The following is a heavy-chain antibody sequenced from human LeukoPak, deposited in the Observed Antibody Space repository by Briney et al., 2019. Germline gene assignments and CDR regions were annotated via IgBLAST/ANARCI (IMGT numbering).Heavy chain of an antibody. V-gene: IGHV3-7*01. D-gene: IGHD3-22*01. Sequence: GGSLRLSRAASGFTFSSYWMSWVRQAPGKGLEWVANIKQDGSEKYYVDSVKGRFTISRDNAKNSLYLQMNSLRAEDTAVYYCARSDSSGYYWRDYYYGMDVWGQGTTVTVSS. CDR1: GFTFSSYW. CDR3: ARSDSSGYYWRDYYYGMDV. J-gene: IGHJ6*02. CDR2: IKQDGSEK.